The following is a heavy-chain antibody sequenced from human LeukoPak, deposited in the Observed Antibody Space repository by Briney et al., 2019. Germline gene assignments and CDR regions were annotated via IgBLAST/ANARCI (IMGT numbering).Heavy chain of an antibody. CDR1: GGSISSSSYY. CDR3: RRHTRWLQFVDY. Sequence: SETLSLTCTVSGGSISSSSYYWGWIRQPPGKGLEWIGSIYYSGSTYYNPSLKSRVTISVDTSKNHFSLKLSSVTAADFFFSSRRRHTRWLQFVDYWGQGTLVTVSS. V-gene: IGHV4-39*01. J-gene: IGHJ4*02. D-gene: IGHD5-24*01. CDR2: IYYSGST.